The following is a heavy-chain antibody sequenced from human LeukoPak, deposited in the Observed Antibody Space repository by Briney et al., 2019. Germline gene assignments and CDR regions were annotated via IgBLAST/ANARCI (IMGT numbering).Heavy chain of an antibody. V-gene: IGHV4-61*02. Sequence: PSQTLSLTYTVSGGSISSGTYYWSWIRQPAGKGLEWIGRIYTSGSTNYNPSLKSRVTISVDTSKNQFSLKLSSATAADTAVYYCARDRRATTMVYFFDYWGQGALVTVSS. CDR1: GGSISSGTYY. D-gene: IGHD3-10*01. CDR2: IYTSGST. CDR3: ARDRRATTMVYFFDY. J-gene: IGHJ4*02.